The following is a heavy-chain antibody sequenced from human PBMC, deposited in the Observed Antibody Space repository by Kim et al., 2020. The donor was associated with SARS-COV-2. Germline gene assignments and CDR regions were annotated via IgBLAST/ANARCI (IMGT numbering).Heavy chain of an antibody. Sequence: KGRFTISRDNSKNTLYLQMNSLRAEDTAVYYCAKGSSNYYDSSGSLLFSWGQGTLVTVSS. V-gene: IGHV3-30*02. CDR3: AKGSSNYYDSSGSLLFS. D-gene: IGHD3-22*01. J-gene: IGHJ5*02.